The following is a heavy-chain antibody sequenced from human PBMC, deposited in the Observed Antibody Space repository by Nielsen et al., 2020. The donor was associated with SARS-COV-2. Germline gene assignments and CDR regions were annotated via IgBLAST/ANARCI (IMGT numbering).Heavy chain of an antibody. J-gene: IGHJ4*02. CDR1: GGSISSSSYY. Sequence: SETLSLTCTVSGGSISSSSYYWGWIRQPPGKGLEWIGSIYYSGSTNYNPSLKSRVTISVDTSKNQFSLKLSSVTAADTAVYYCARELVGATNPLDYWGQGTLVTVSS. D-gene: IGHD1-26*01. CDR2: IYYSGST. V-gene: IGHV4-39*07. CDR3: ARELVGATNPLDY.